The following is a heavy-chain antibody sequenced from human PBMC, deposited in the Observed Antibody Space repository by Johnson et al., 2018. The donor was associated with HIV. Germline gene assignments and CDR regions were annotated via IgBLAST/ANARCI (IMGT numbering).Heavy chain of an antibody. CDR3: AREWIGHSSSWFRYAFDI. Sequence: QVQLVESGGGVVQPGRSLRLSCAVSGFTFSSYPMHWVRQAPGKGLEWVAVISYDGSNKYYADSVKGRFTISRDNSKNTLYLQMNSLRAEDTAVYYCAREWIGHSSSWFRYAFDIWGQGTMVTVSS. V-gene: IGHV3-30*04. CDR1: GFTFSSYP. J-gene: IGHJ3*02. CDR2: ISYDGSNK. D-gene: IGHD6-13*01.